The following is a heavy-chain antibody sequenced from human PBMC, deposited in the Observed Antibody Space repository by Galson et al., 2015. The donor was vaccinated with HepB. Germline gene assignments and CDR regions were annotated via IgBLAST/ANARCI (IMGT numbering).Heavy chain of an antibody. CDR2: INTGNGNT. D-gene: IGHD5-24*01. CDR1: GYTFNKYA. J-gene: IGHJ4*02. V-gene: IGHV1-3*04. CDR3: ARDSGKGFYNYY. Sequence: SVKVSCKASGYTFNKYAIHWVRQAPGQRLEWTGWINTGNGNTQYSQRFQGRVTITRDTSASTAYMELSSLTSEDTAVYYCARDSGKGFYNYYWGQGTLVTVSS.